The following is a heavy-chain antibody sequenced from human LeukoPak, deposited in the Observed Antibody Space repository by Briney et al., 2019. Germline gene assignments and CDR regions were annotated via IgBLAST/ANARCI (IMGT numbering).Heavy chain of an antibody. Sequence: GASVKVSCKASGYIFSDYTMHWVRQAPGQRLEWMGWINGENGNTKYSQELRGRVTFTSDSSATTVYMELSSLRSEDTAVYYCAGVWFGEYNWFDPWSQGTLVTVSS. V-gene: IGHV1-3*03. D-gene: IGHD3-10*01. CDR1: GYIFSDYT. CDR3: AGVWFGEYNWFDP. CDR2: INGENGNT. J-gene: IGHJ5*02.